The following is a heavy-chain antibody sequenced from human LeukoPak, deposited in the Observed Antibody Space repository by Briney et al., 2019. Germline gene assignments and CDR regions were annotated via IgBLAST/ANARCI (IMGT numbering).Heavy chain of an antibody. D-gene: IGHD3-9*01. CDR3: ARGGGVDILTGFQY. J-gene: IGHJ4*02. V-gene: IGHV1-69*04. CDR1: GGTFTNYA. Sequence: SVKVSCKASGGTFTNYAINWVRQAPGQGLEWMGRIIPILDVTNYAQKFQGRVTITADQSTSTAYMELSSLRSEDTAGYYCARGGGVDILTGFQYWGQGTLVTVCS. CDR2: IIPILDVT.